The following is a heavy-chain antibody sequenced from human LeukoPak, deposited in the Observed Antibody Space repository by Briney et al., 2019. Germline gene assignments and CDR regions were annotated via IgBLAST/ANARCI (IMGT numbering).Heavy chain of an antibody. CDR1: GFTFTSYN. CDR2: ITSSSSYI. V-gene: IGHV3-21*04. Sequence: GGSLRLSCAASGFTFTSYNMNWVRQAPGKGLEWVSSITSSSSYIYYADSVKGRFTISRDNSKNTLYLQMNSLRAEDTAVYYCAKEHSSGWSRNAFDIWGQGTMVTVSS. D-gene: IGHD6-19*01. CDR3: AKEHSSGWSRNAFDI. J-gene: IGHJ3*02.